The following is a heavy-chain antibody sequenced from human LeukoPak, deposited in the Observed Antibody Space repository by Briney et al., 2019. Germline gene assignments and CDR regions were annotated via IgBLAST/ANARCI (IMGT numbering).Heavy chain of an antibody. CDR3: ARKSHDSSGFDF. V-gene: IGHV4-4*07. J-gene: IGHJ4*02. Sequence: PSETLSLTCTVSGGSISGYYWNWIRQPAGKGLEWIGRIYTSGSTNYNPSLKSRVTMSVDTSKNQFSLKLNSVTAADTAVYYCARKSHDSSGFDFWGQGTLVTVSS. D-gene: IGHD3-22*01. CDR1: GGSISGYY. CDR2: IYTSGST.